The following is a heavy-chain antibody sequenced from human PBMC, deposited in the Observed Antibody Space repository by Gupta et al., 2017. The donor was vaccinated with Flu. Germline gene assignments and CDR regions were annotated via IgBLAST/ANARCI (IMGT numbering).Heavy chain of an antibody. Sequence: QLQLQESGPGPVKPSETLSLTCTVSGGPISKSSYYWGWIRQPPGKGLEWIGSIYYSGNTYYNTSLKSRVTISVDTAKNQFSLKLSSGTAADTAVYYCARIVTARRAVDYDMDVWGQGTTVTVSS. J-gene: IGHJ6*02. D-gene: IGHD6-6*01. CDR3: ARIVTARRAVDYDMDV. V-gene: IGHV4-39*01. CDR2: IYYSGNT. CDR1: GGPISKSSYY.